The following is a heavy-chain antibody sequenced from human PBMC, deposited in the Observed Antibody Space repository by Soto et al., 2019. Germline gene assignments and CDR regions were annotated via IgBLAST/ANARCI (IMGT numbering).Heavy chain of an antibody. CDR3: ARGPVVVSD. Sequence: SVKVSCKASGYTFIDYYMHWVRQAPGQGLEWMGWINPKSGGTNYAQKFQGRVTVTSDTSINTAHMELSRLKSDVTAIYYCARGPVVVSDWGQGTLVTV. J-gene: IGHJ4*02. CDR1: GYTFIDYY. V-gene: IGHV1-2*02. D-gene: IGHD3-22*01. CDR2: INPKSGGT.